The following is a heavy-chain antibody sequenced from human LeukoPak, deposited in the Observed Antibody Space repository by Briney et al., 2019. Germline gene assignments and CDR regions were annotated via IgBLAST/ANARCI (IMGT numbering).Heavy chain of an antibody. CDR3: ARAQTYYGSGSYLY. CDR2: ISSSSSTV. J-gene: IGHJ4*02. Sequence: GGSLRLSCAASGFTFSRYSMNWVRQAPGNGLEWVSYISSSSSTVYYADSLKGRFTISRDNAKNSLYLQMNSLRDEDTAVYYCARAQTYYGSGSYLYWGQGTLVTVSS. CDR1: GFTFSRYS. D-gene: IGHD3-10*01. V-gene: IGHV3-48*02.